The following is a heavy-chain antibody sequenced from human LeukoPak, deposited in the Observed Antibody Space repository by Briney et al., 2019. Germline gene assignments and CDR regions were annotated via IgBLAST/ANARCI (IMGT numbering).Heavy chain of an antibody. CDR1: GFTFSSYA. CDR2: ISGSGGST. CDR3: ARDGSRGYDMDY. V-gene: IGHV3-23*01. J-gene: IGHJ4*02. Sequence: PGGSLRLSCAASGFTFSSYAMSWVRQAPGKGLEWVSAISGSGGSTYYADSVKGRFTISRDNSKNTLYLQMNSLRAEDTAVYYCARDGSRGYDMDYWGQGTLVTVSS. D-gene: IGHD3-10*01.